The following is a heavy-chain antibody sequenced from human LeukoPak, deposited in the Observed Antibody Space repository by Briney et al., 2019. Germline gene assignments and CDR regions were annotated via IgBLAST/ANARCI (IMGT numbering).Heavy chain of an antibody. J-gene: IGHJ3*02. CDR3: ARDGMVRGVIIWDAFDI. Sequence: GGSLRLSCAASGFTFSSYSMNWVRQAPGKGLEWVSYISSSSSTIYYADSVKGRFTISRDNAKNSLYLQMNSLRDEDTAVYYCARDGMVRGVIIWDAFDIWGQGTMVTVSS. V-gene: IGHV3-48*02. CDR2: ISSSSSTI. D-gene: IGHD3-10*01. CDR1: GFTFSSYS.